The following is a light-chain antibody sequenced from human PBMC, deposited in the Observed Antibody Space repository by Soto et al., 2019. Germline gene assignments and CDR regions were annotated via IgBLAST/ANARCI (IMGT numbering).Light chain of an antibody. CDR2: LKSDGSH. CDR3: QTWATGIQV. Sequence: QSVLTQSPSASASLGASVKLTCTLSSGHNTYSIAWHQQQPEKGPRFLMKLKSDGSHSRGDGIPDRFSGSSSGAERYLTISSLQSEDEADYYCQTWATGIQVFGGVTKVTVL. CDR1: SGHNTYS. J-gene: IGLJ2*01. V-gene: IGLV4-69*01.